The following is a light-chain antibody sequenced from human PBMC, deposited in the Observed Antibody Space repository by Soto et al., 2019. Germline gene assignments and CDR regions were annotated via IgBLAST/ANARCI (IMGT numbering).Light chain of an antibody. Sequence: QSVLTQPASVSGSPGQSITISCTGTSSDVGGYNYVSWYQQHPGKVPKLMIYDVSNRPSGVSNRFSGSKSGNTASLTISGLQAEDEADYYCSSYTSSSTYVFGIVTKVTVL. CDR1: SSDVGGYNY. CDR2: DVS. V-gene: IGLV2-14*03. CDR3: SSYTSSSTYV. J-gene: IGLJ1*01.